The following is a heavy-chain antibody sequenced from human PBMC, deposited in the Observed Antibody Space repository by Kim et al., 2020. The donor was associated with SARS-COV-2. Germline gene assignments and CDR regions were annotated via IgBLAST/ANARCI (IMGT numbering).Heavy chain of an antibody. CDR3: GRAALVYGSGSTDAFDI. V-gene: IGHV1-18*01. CDR1: GYTFTSYG. J-gene: IGHJ3*02. CDR2: ISAYNGNT. D-gene: IGHD3-10*01. Sequence: ASVKVSCKASGYTFTSYGISWVRQAPGQGLEWMGWISAYNGNTNYAQKLQGRVTMTTDTSTSTAYMELRSLRSDDTAVYYCGRAALVYGSGSTDAFDIWGQGTMVTVSS.